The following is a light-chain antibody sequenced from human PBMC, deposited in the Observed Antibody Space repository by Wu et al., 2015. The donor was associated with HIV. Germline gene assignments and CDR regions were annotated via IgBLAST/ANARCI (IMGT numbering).Light chain of an antibody. CDR3: QHCRSSPYI. CDR1: HDINNN. J-gene: IGKJ2*01. Sequence: DIQMTQSPSSLSASVGDRVTISCQASHDINNNLNWYQQKPGKAPRLLIYGASNLETGVPSKFSGSGSGRDFTFTISSLQPEDIATYYCQHCRSSPYIFGQGTRLEI. V-gene: IGKV1-33*01. CDR2: GAS.